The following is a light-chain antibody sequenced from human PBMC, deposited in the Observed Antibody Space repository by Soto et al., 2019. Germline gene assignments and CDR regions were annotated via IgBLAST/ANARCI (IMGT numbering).Light chain of an antibody. V-gene: IGKV3-15*01. CDR2: DAF. Sequence: EIVMTQSPATLSVSPGERATLSCRASQSVSSNLAWYQQKPGQAPRLLIYDAFTRATGIPARFSGRGSGTEFTLTISSLQSEDFAVYYWQQYNNWPPMYTFGQGTKLEIK. CDR3: QQYNNWPPMYT. CDR1: QSVSSN. J-gene: IGKJ2*01.